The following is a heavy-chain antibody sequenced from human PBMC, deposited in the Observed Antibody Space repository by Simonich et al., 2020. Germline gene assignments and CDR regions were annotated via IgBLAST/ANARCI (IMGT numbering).Heavy chain of an antibody. CDR1: GYTFTSYD. CDR2: MNPTKSNT. Sequence: QVQLVQSGAEVKKPGASVKVSCKASGYTFTSYDINWVRQATGQGLEVLGEMNPTKSNTGYAHKVQDRGTITRNTSISTAYMELSSLRSEDTAVYYCARSRYCTNGVCYNWFDPWGQGTLVTVSS. J-gene: IGHJ5*02. CDR3: ARSRYCTNGVCYNWFDP. D-gene: IGHD2-8*01. V-gene: IGHV1-8*03.